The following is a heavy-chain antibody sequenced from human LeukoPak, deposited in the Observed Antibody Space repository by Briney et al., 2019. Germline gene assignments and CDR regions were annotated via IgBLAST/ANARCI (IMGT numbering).Heavy chain of an antibody. CDR2: INPNSGGT. Sequence: ASVNVSCKASGYTFTGYYMHWVRQAPGQGLEWMGWINPNSGGTNYAQKFQGRVTMTRDTSISTAYMELSRLRSDDTAVYYCARDLVGSNYYDSSGYFNWFDPWGQGTLVTVSS. D-gene: IGHD3-22*01. J-gene: IGHJ5*02. V-gene: IGHV1-2*02. CDR1: GYTFTGYY. CDR3: ARDLVGSNYYDSSGYFNWFDP.